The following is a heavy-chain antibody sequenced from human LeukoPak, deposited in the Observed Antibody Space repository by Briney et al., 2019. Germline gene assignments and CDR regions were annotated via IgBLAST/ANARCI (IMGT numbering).Heavy chain of an antibody. CDR2: INPSGGST. J-gene: IGHJ6*02. V-gene: IGHV1-46*01. CDR1: GYTFTSYY. CDR3: ARHEVLPTPYYYYGMDV. Sequence: ASVKVSCKASGYTFTSYYMHWVRQAPGQGLEWMGIINPSGGSTSYAQKFQGRVTMTRDTSTSTVYMELSSLRSEDTAVYYCARHEVLPTPYYYYGMDVWGQGTTVTVSS. D-gene: IGHD2-15*01.